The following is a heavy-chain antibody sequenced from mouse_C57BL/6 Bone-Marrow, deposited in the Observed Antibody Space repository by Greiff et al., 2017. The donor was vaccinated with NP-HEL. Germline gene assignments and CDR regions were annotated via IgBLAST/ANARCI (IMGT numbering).Heavy chain of an antibody. CDR2: LYPGGGYT. CDR3: GYYGNGYYAMDY. Sequence: VQLQQSGAELVRPGTSVKMSCKASGYTFTNYWIGWAKQRPGHGLEWIGDLYPGGGYTNYNEKFKGKATLTADKSSSTAYMQFSSLTSEDSAIYYCGYYGNGYYAMDYWGQGTSVTVSS. V-gene: IGHV1-63*01. D-gene: IGHD2-1*01. CDR1: GYTFTNYW. J-gene: IGHJ4*01.